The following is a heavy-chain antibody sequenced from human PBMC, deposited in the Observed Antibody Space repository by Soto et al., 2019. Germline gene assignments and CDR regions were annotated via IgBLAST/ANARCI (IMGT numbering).Heavy chain of an antibody. D-gene: IGHD3-22*01. J-gene: IGHJ5*02. CDR3: QRTSYYDSAFDP. V-gene: IGHV4-39*01. Sequence: SETLSLTCTVSGGSISSSSYYWGWIRQPPGKGLEWIGSIYYSGSTYYNPSLKSRVTISVDTSKNQFSLKLSSVTAADTAVYYSQRTSYYDSAFDPWGQGTLVTVSS. CDR1: GGSISSSSYY. CDR2: IYYSGST.